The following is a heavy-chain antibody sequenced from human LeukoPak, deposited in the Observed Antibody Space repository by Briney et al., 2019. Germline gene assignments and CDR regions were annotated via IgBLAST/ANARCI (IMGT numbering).Heavy chain of an antibody. J-gene: IGHJ4*02. CDR2: IRGESDYI. CDR3: VREHYDFFLDY. Sequence: PGGSLRLSCAASEFVFSTYYMHWGRQAPGKGLECVSSIRGESDYIYYRDSVKGRFTISRDNAKNSLYLHMNRLRVEDTAVYFCVREHYDFFLDYWGQGTLVTVSS. D-gene: IGHD3-3*01. V-gene: IGHV3-21*06. CDR1: EFVFSTYY.